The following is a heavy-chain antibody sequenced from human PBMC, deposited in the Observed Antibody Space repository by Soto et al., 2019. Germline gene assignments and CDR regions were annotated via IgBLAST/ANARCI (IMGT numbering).Heavy chain of an antibody. V-gene: IGHV1-18*01. Sequence: QVQLVQSGAEVKKPGASVKVSCKASGYTFTSYGISWVRQTPGQGLEWMGWSNAYNGNTNYAQKLQGRVTMTTDTSTSTAYLEVRSLRSDDTAVFYCARDPVAGTYFDYWGQGTLVTVSS. J-gene: IGHJ4*02. CDR3: ARDPVAGTYFDY. D-gene: IGHD6-19*01. CDR2: SNAYNGNT. CDR1: GYTFTSYG.